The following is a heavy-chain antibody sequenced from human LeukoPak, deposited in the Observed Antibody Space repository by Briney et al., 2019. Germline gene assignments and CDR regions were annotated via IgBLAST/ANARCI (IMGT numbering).Heavy chain of an antibody. CDR3: ARLNKWFGELTIDY. CDR2: IYYSGST. D-gene: IGHD3-10*01. Sequence: SETLSLTCSVSGGSISSSSYYWGWIRQPLGKGLEWIESIYYSGSTYYNPSLKSRVTISVDTSKNQFSLKLSSVTAADTAVYYCARLNKWFGELTIDYWGQGTLVTVSS. CDR1: GGSISSSSYY. J-gene: IGHJ4*02. V-gene: IGHV4-39*01.